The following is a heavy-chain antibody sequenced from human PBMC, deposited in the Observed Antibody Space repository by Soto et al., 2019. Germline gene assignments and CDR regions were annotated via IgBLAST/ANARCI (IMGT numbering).Heavy chain of an antibody. D-gene: IGHD2-21*02. Sequence: SETLSLTCTVSGGSISSGDYYWSWIRQPPGKGLEWIGYIYYSGSTYYNPSLKSRVTISVDTSKNQFSLKLSSVTAADTAVYYCARAYCGGDCYFVYWGQGTLVTVSS. CDR2: IYYSGST. CDR1: GGSISSGDYY. CDR3: ARAYCGGDCYFVY. V-gene: IGHV4-30-4*01. J-gene: IGHJ4*02.